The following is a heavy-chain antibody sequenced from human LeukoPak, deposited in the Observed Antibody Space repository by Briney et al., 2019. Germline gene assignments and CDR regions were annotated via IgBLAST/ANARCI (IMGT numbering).Heavy chain of an antibody. CDR2: IDWDDGK. V-gene: IGHV2-70*11. Sequence: SGPAPVKPTQTFTLTCTFSGFSLGTSGMCVSWIRQPPGKALEWLARIDWDDGKYYNTSLKTRLTISKDTSKNQVVLAVTNMDTVDTATYYCARTYMFRGVQRFDSWGQGTLVTVSS. D-gene: IGHD3-10*01. J-gene: IGHJ4*02. CDR1: GFSLGTSGMC. CDR3: ARTYMFRGVQRFDS.